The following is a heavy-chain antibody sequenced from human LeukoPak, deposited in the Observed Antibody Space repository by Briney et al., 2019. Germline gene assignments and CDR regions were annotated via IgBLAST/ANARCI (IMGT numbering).Heavy chain of an antibody. V-gene: IGHV4-30-4*07. CDR3: ARDGSIAVAGKFDY. D-gene: IGHD6-19*01. CDR1: GGSISSGGYS. J-gene: IGHJ4*02. Sequence: SQTLSLTCAVSGGSISSGGYSWSWIRQPPGKGLEWIGYIYYSGSTYYNPSLKSRVTISVDTSKNQFSLKLSSVTAADTAVYYCARDGSIAVAGKFDYWGQGTLVTVSS. CDR2: IYYSGST.